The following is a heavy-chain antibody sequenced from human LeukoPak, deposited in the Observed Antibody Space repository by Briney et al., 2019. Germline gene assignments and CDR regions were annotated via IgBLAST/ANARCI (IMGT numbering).Heavy chain of an antibody. J-gene: IGHJ4*02. D-gene: IGHD3-3*01. CDR3: ARLREIPVFGVVTKSTSYFDY. CDR1: GFTFSNAW. V-gene: IGHV3-7*01. Sequence: GGSLRLSCAASGFTFSNAWMSWVRQAPGKGLELVANIKQDRSEKYYVDSVKGRFTISRDNAKNSLYLQMNSLRAEDTAVYYCARLREIPVFGVVTKSTSYFDYWGQGTLVTVSS. CDR2: IKQDRSEK.